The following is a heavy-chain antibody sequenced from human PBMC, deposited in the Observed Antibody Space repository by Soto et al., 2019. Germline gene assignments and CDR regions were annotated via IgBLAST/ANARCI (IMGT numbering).Heavy chain of an antibody. J-gene: IGHJ4*02. CDR3: ARRSSGWYFDY. V-gene: IGHV3-23*01. CDR1: GFTFSSYA. D-gene: IGHD6-19*01. CDR2: ISGSGGST. Sequence: EVQLLESGGGLVQPGGSLRLSCAASGFTFSSYAMSWVRQAPGQGLEWVSVISGSGGSTYYADSVKGRFTISRDNSKNTLYLQMNSLRAEDTAVYYCARRSSGWYFDYWGQGTLVTVSS.